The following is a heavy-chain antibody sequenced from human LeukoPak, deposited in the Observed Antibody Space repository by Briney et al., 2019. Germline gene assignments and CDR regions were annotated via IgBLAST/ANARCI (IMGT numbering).Heavy chain of an antibody. D-gene: IGHD3-10*01. CDR1: GISLSNYA. V-gene: IGHV3-23*01. CDR2: ISERGGST. CDR3: AKRGVVIRGILVIGYHQEAYHYDF. Sequence: GGSLRLSCVVSGISLSNYAMTWVRQAPGEGLEWVSYISERGGSTTYADSVKGRFTISRDTSLNTLYLQMNNLRAEDTAVYFCAKRGVVIRGILVIGYHQEAYHYDFWGQGVLVTVSS. J-gene: IGHJ4*02.